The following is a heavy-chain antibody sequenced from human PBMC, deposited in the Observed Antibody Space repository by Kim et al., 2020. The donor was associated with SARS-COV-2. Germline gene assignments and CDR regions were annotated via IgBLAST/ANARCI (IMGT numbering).Heavy chain of an antibody. CDR3: ARADPIGAFDI. D-gene: IGHD3-3*01. V-gene: IGHV3-33*01. J-gene: IGHJ3*02. Sequence: GGSLRLSCAASGFTFSSYVIHWVRQAPGKGLEWVAVIWYDVSNKYYAYYVKGRFTISRDNSKNTLYLQMNSLRAEVTAVYYCARADPIGAFDIWGQGTMVTVSS. CDR2: IWYDVSNK. CDR1: GFTFSSYV.